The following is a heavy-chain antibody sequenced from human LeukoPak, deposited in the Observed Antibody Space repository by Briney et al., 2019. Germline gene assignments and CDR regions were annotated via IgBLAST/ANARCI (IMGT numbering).Heavy chain of an antibody. Sequence: PSGTLSLTCAVSGGSISSDNWWSWVRQPPGKGLEWIGEIHHSGSRNYNPSLKSRVIISVDKSKNQFSLKLSSVTVADTALCYCACKTTAAVGTFDYWGQGTLVTVSS. J-gene: IGHJ4*02. CDR3: ACKTTAAVGTFDY. V-gene: IGHV4-4*02. CDR2: IHHSGSR. D-gene: IGHD6-13*01. CDR1: GGSISSDNW.